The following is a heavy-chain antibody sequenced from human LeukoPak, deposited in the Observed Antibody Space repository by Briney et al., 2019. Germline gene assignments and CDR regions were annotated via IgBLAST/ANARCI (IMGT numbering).Heavy chain of an antibody. V-gene: IGHV3-33*06. J-gene: IGHJ4*02. D-gene: IGHD6-19*01. CDR3: AKGRSIAVAGTPFDY. CDR2: IWYDGSNK. CDR1: GFTFSSYG. Sequence: GGSLRLSCAASGFTFSSYGMHWVRQAPGKGLEWVAVIWYDGSNKYYADSVKGRFTISRDNSKNTLYPQMNSLRAEDTAVYYCAKGRSIAVAGTPFDYWGQGTLVTVSS.